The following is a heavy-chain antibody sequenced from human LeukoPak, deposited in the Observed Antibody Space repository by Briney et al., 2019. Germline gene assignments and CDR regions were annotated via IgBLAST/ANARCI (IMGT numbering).Heavy chain of an antibody. Sequence: SETLSLTCTVSGGSISSSSYYWGWIRQPPGKRLEWIGSIYYSGSTYYNPSLNSRVTISVDTSKNQFSLKLSSVTAADTAVYYCARGAQYYYDSSGYVTQALDYWGQGTLVTVSS. J-gene: IGHJ4*02. CDR2: IYYSGST. V-gene: IGHV4-39*07. D-gene: IGHD3-22*01. CDR3: ARGAQYYYDSSGYVTQALDY. CDR1: GGSISSSSYY.